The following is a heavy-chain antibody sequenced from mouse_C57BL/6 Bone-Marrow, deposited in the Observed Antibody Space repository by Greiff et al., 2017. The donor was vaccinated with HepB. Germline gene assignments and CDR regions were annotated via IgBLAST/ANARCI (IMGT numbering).Heavy chain of an antibody. J-gene: IGHJ4*01. CDR2: IDPSDSYT. CDR1: GYTFTSYW. CDR3: ASITTEVATEAMDY. V-gene: IGHV1-50*01. D-gene: IGHD1-1*01. Sequence: QVQLKQPGAELVKPGASVKLSCKASGYTFTSYWMQWVKQRPGQGLEWIGEIDPSDSYTNYNQKFKGKATLTVDTSSSTAYMQLSSLTSEDSAVYYCASITTEVATEAMDYWGQGTSVTVSS.